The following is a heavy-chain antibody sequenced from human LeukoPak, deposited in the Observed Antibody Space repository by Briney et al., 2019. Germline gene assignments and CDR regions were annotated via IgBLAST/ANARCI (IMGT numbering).Heavy chain of an antibody. CDR1: GFTFSSYG. CDR2: ISYDGSNK. CDR3: AKDPYYYGSGSFDY. D-gene: IGHD3-10*01. Sequence: GGSLRLSCAASGFTFSSYGMHWVRQAPGKGLEWVAVISYDGSNKYYADSVKGRFTISRDNSKNTLYLQMNSLRAEDTAVYYCAKDPYYYGSGSFDYWGQGTLVTVSS. J-gene: IGHJ4*02. V-gene: IGHV3-30*18.